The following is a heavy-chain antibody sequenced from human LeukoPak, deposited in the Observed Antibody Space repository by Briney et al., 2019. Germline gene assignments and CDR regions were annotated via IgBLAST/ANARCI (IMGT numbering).Heavy chain of an antibody. J-gene: IGHJ5*02. CDR2: IWYDGTNK. D-gene: IGHD3-16*01. CDR1: GFAFSTYG. Sequence: PGGSLRLSCTASGFAFSTYGMHSVRQAPGKGLEWVASIWYDGTNKAYADSVKGRFTISRDNSRSTLSLQMNSLRAEDTAVYYCAKDSNWAKWFDPGGQGTLVTVSS. CDR3: AKDSNWAKWFDP. V-gene: IGHV3-30*02.